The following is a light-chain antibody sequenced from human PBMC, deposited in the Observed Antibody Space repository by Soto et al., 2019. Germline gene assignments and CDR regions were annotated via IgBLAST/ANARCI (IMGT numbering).Light chain of an antibody. CDR3: SSYTSSFKLAV. J-gene: IGLJ1*01. V-gene: IGLV2-14*03. CDR1: SSDVGGYNY. Sequence: HFVLTPPASVFGSPGQSITIFCTGTSSDVGGYNYVSWYQQHPGSAPKLMIYDVSSRPSGVSNRFSGSKSGNTASLTISGLQAEDEADYYCSSYTSSFKLAVFGSGTKVTVL. CDR2: DVS.